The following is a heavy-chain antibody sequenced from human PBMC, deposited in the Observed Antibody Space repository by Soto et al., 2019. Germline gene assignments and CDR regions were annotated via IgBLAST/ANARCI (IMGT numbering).Heavy chain of an antibody. CDR1: GFTCSSYG. V-gene: IGHV3-33*01. CDR2: IWYDGSNK. J-gene: IGHJ3*02. CDR3: ARERLRFLEWPTSDAFDI. D-gene: IGHD3-3*01. Sequence: QVQLVESGGGVVQPGRSLRLSCAASGFTCSSYGMHWVRQAPGKGLEWVAVIWYDGSNKYYADSVKGRFTISRDNSKNTLYLQMNSLRAEDTAVYYCARERLRFLEWPTSDAFDIWGQGTMVTVSS.